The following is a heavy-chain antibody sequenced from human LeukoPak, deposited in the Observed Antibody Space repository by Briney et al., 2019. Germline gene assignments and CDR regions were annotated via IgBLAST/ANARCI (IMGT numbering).Heavy chain of an antibody. CDR3: GVVGARLAGAFDI. D-gene: IGHD2-15*01. CDR2: IYHSGLI. V-gene: IGHV4-38-2*02. Sequence: PSETLSLTCTVSGYSINSGYYWGWIRQPPGKGLEWIANIYHSGLIYYNPSLKSRITISMDTSKNQFSLKLSSVTAADTAVYYCGVVGARLAGAFDIWGQGTMVTVSS. J-gene: IGHJ3*02. CDR1: GYSINSGYY.